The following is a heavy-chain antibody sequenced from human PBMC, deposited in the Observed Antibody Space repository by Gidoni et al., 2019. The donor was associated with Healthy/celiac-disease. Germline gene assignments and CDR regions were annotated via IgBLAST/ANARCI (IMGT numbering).Heavy chain of an antibody. CDR3: AKKPIRSLASAVAGDFDY. CDR1: GFAFRRCA. CDR2: ISGSGGST. V-gene: IGHV3-23*01. D-gene: IGHD6-19*01. J-gene: IGHJ4*02. Sequence: EVQLLESGGGLVQPGGSLRLSCAASGFAFRRCAMGWVRQAPGKGLEWVSAISGSGGSTYYADSVKGRFTISRDNSKNTLYLQMNSLRAEDTAVYYCAKKPIRSLASAVAGDFDYWGQGTLVTVSS.